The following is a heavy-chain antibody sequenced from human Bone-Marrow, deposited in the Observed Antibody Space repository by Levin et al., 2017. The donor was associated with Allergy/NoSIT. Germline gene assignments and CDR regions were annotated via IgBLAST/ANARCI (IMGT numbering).Heavy chain of an antibody. CDR1: TFTFSDFW. V-gene: IGHV3-74*01. D-gene: IGHD3-10*01. J-gene: IGHJ4*02. CDR3: TTRIMVRGTYDY. Sequence: GESLKISCPASTFTFSDFWMHWVRQAPGKGLVWVSRINSDGSNTDYAESVKGRFTISRDNAKNTLYLQMNSLRDEDTAVYYCTTRIMVRGTYDYWGQGTLVAVSS. CDR2: INSDGSNT.